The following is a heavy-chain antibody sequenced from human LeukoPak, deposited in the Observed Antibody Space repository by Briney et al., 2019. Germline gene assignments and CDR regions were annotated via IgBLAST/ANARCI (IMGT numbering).Heavy chain of an antibody. CDR1: GFTFSNYW. CDR3: ATIRGSIQLWPN. V-gene: IGHV3-7*01. J-gene: IGHJ4*02. Sequence: PGGSLRLCCAASGFTFSNYWMGWVRQPPGKGLEWVATIKQDGSDKYYVDSVKGRFTISRDNAKNSLFLQMNSLRAEDTAVFYCATIRGSIQLWPNWGQGTLVTVSS. D-gene: IGHD5-18*01. CDR2: IKQDGSDK.